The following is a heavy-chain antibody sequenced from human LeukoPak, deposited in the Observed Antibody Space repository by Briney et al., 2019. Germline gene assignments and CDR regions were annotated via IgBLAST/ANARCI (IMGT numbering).Heavy chain of an antibody. J-gene: IGHJ4*02. CDR3: ARINYDILTGYYRLYYFDY. CDR1: GGSIRTYY. Sequence: PSETLSLTCTVSGGSIRTYYWSWIRQPPGKGLEWIGYVYYSGSTNYNPSLKSRVTISVDTSKNQFSLKLSSVTAADTAVYYCARINYDILTGYYRLYYFDYWGQGTLVTVSS. V-gene: IGHV4-59*01. CDR2: VYYSGST. D-gene: IGHD3-9*01.